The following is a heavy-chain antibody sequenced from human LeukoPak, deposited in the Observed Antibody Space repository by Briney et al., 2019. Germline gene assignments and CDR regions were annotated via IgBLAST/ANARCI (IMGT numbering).Heavy chain of an antibody. CDR1: GFTYDDYA. CDR2: ISWNSGSI. V-gene: IGHV3-9*01. Sequence: PGGSLRLSCAASGFTYDDYAMHWVRQAPGKGLEWVSGISWNSGSIAYADSVKGRFTISRDNAKSALYLQMNSLRAEDTAVYYCARVTTMVRDLYYYGMDVWGQGTTVTVSS. CDR3: ARVTTMVRDLYYYGMDV. J-gene: IGHJ6*02. D-gene: IGHD3-10*01.